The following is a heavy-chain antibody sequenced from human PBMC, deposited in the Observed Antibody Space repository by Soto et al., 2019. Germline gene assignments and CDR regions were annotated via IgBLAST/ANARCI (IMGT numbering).Heavy chain of an antibody. J-gene: IGHJ4*02. V-gene: IGHV1-18*01. D-gene: IGHD3-22*01. CDR1: GYTFTSYG. CDR2: ISGYNGDT. CDR3: AREGSYHDFDY. Sequence: QVQLVQSGAEVKKPGASVKVSCKASGYTFTSYGITWVRQAPGQGLAWMGWISGYNGDTNYAQKFQGRVTLTTDTSTSTAYLEVMTLRSADTAVYYCAREGSYHDFDYWGLGTLVTVSS.